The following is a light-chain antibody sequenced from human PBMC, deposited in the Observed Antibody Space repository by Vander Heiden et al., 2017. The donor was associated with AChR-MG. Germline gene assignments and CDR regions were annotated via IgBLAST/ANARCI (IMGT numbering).Light chain of an antibody. V-gene: IGKV3-15*01. CDR1: QNINSD. J-gene: IGKJ2*01. CDR2: GTS. CDR3: QQYNNWPYT. Sequence: EIVMTQSPASLSVSPGERATLSCAAGQNINSDLAWYQQKLGQSPRLLIYGTSTRATGVPARFSGSGSGTEFTLTITSLQSEDFAVYYCQQYNNWPYTFGQGTKLEV.